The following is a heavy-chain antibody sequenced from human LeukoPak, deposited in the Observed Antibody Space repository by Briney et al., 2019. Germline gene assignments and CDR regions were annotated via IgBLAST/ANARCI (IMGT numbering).Heavy chain of an antibody. CDR1: GGSISSYY. J-gene: IGHJ3*02. Sequence: SETLSLTCTVSGGSISSYYWSWIRQPPGKGLEWIGYIYYSGSTNYNPSLKSRVTISVDTSKNQFSLKLSSVTAADTAVYYCARLTAIDAFDIWGQGTMATVSS. CDR2: IYYSGST. V-gene: IGHV4-59*01. CDR3: ARLTAIDAFDI. D-gene: IGHD2-21*02.